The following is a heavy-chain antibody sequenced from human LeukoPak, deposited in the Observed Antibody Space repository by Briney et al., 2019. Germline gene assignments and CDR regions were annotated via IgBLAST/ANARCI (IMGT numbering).Heavy chain of an antibody. J-gene: IGHJ4*02. CDR1: GFTFSRSP. V-gene: IGHV3-23*01. Sequence: GGSLRLSCAASGFTFSRSPMNWVRQAPGKGLEWVSATDGSGGSTFYGDSVRGRFTISRDNSKNTLYLQMNSLRVEDTAVYYCAKMAWLGDLSGEDYWGQGILVTVSS. D-gene: IGHD3-10*01. CDR2: TDGSGGST. CDR3: AKMAWLGDLSGEDY.